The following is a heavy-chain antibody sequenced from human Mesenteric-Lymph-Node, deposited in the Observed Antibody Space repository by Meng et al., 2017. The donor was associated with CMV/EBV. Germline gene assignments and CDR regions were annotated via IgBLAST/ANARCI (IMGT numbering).Heavy chain of an antibody. J-gene: IGHJ6*02. CDR3: ARDMGYYYYYGMDV. CDR1: GFIFTTAW. D-gene: IGHD3-10*01. V-gene: IGHV3-15*01. CDR2: IKSNTYGGAT. Sequence: GGSLRLSCAASGFIFTTAWMNWVRLTPGKGLEWVGRIKSNTYGGATEYTAPVKGRFTISRDDSKATLYLQMDSLRAEDTAVYYCARDMGYYYYYGMDVWGQGTTVTVSS.